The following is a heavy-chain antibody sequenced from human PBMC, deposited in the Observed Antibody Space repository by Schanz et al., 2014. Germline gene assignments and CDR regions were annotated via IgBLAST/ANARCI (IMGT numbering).Heavy chain of an antibody. Sequence: VQLVESGGGLVQPGGSLRLSCAASGFIFSDYYMAWIRQAPGKGPEYVSYISSGGTTTYHSDSVKGRFTISRDNAKNTLYLQMNSLRAEDTAVYYCAKSDAFDIWGQGTLXTVSS. J-gene: IGHJ3*02. CDR2: ISSGGTTT. V-gene: IGHV3-11*04. CDR1: GFIFSDYY. CDR3: AKSDAFDI.